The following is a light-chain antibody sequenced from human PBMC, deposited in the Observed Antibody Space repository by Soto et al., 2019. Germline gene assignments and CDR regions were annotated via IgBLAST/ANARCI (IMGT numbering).Light chain of an antibody. Sequence: IVLTQSPSTLPMSPRQTTPLSCTARPSVSSSSFAWYQQKPGQAPRILIYGASSRATGIPDRFSGSGSGTEFTLTISSLQPDDFATYYCQHYNSYSEAFGQGTKVDIK. J-gene: IGKJ1*01. CDR3: QHYNSYSEA. CDR1: PSVSSSS. CDR2: GAS. V-gene: IGKV3-20*01.